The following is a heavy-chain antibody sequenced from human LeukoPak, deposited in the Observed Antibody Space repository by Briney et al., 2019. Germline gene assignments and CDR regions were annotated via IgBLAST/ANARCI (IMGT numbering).Heavy chain of an antibody. D-gene: IGHD2-2*01. Sequence: GASVKVSCKASGGTFSSYAISWVRQAPGQGLEWMGGIIPIFDTANYAQKFQGRVTITADESTSTAYMELSSLRSEDTAVYYCAREQFLGRYCSSTSCYGYYGMDVWGKGTTVTVSS. J-gene: IGHJ6*04. CDR1: GGTFSSYA. V-gene: IGHV1-69*01. CDR2: IIPIFDTA. CDR3: AREQFLGRYCSSTSCYGYYGMDV.